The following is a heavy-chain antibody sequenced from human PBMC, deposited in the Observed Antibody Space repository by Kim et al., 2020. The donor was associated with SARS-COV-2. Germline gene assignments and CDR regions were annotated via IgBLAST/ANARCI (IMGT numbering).Heavy chain of an antibody. CDR3: AARFALGYCSGGSCYPGY. CDR1: GGSISSGGYY. CDR2: IYYSGST. D-gene: IGHD2-15*01. V-gene: IGHV4-31*03. Sequence: SETLSLTCTVSGGSISSGGYYWSWIRQHPGKGLEWIGYIYYSGSTYYNPSLKSRVTISVDTSKNQFSLKLSSVTAADTAVYYCAARFALGYCSGGSCYPGYWGQGTLVTVSS. J-gene: IGHJ4*02.